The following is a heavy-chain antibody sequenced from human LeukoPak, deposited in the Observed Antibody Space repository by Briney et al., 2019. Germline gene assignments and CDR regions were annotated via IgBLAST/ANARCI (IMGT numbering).Heavy chain of an antibody. V-gene: IGHV3-30*18. CDR3: AKDRKQQWLVMDV. D-gene: IGHD6-19*01. Sequence: GGSLRLSCAASGFTFSSYGMHWVRQAPGKGLEWVAVISYDGSNKYYADSVRGRFTISRDNSKNTLYLQMNSLRAEDTAVYYCAKDRKQQWLVMDVWGQGTTVTVSS. CDR1: GFTFSSYG. J-gene: IGHJ6*02. CDR2: ISYDGSNK.